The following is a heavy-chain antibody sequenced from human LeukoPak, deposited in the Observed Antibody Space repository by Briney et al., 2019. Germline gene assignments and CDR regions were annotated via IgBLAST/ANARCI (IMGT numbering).Heavy chain of an antibody. CDR2: ISPSGGST. CDR3: ARESNLPRYSSYWYSSD. Sequence: ASVKVSCKASGYTFTSYYMHWVRQAPGQGLEWMGIISPSGGSTSYAQKFQGRVTMTRDTSSSTAFMELYSLRSDDTAVYYCARESNLPRYSSYWYSSDWGQGTLVTVSS. D-gene: IGHD6-19*01. J-gene: IGHJ4*02. CDR1: GYTFTSYY. V-gene: IGHV1-46*01.